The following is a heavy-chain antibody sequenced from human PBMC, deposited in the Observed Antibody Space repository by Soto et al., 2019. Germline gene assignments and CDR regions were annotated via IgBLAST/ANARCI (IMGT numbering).Heavy chain of an antibody. CDR1: GDSITSGDYY. Sequence: QVQLQESGPGLVKPSQTLSLTCTVSGDSITSGDYYWSWIRQPPGKGLEWIGYIYYSGSTYYNPSLKSRVTISVDTSKNQFSLKLSSVTAADTAMYYCARDDSSGFSAYWGQGTLVTVSS. V-gene: IGHV4-30-4*01. CDR3: ARDDSSGFSAY. D-gene: IGHD3-22*01. J-gene: IGHJ4*02. CDR2: IYYSGST.